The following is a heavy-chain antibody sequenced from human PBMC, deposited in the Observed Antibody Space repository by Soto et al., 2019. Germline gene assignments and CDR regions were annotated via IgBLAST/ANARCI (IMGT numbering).Heavy chain of an antibody. D-gene: IGHD2-2*01. CDR1: GFTFSSYG. Sequence: GGSLRLSCAAYGFTFSSYGMHWVRQAPGKGLEWVAVIWYDGSYKYYADSVKGRFTISRDNSKNTLYLQMNSLRAEDTAVYYCAKDNCISTSCYRLYNWFDPWGQGTLVTVSS. CDR3: AKDNCISTSCYRLYNWFDP. V-gene: IGHV3-30*02. CDR2: IWYDGSYK. J-gene: IGHJ5*02.